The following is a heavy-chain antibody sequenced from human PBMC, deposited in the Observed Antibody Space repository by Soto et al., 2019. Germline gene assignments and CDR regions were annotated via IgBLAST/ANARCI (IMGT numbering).Heavy chain of an antibody. CDR2: FDPEDGET. D-gene: IGHD3-3*01. CDR1: GYTLTELS. CDR3: TITIFGVAPYYFDY. J-gene: IGHJ4*02. Sequence: GASVKVSCKVSGYTLTELSMHWVRQAPGKGLEWMGGFDPEDGETIYAQKFQGRVTMTEDTSTDTAYMELSSLRSEDTAVYYCTITIFGVAPYYFDYWGQGTLVTVSS. V-gene: IGHV1-24*01.